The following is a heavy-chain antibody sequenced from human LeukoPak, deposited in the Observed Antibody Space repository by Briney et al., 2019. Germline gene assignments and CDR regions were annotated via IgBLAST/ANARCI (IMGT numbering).Heavy chain of an antibody. Sequence: SETLSLTCTVSGYSISSGYYWGWIRQPPGKGLEWIGSIYHSGSTYYNPSLKSRVTISVDTSKNQFSLKLSSVTAADTAVYYCARVFYDFWSGYREIDYWGQGTLVTVSS. V-gene: IGHV4-38-2*02. J-gene: IGHJ4*02. CDR3: ARVFYDFWSGYREIDY. CDR2: IYHSGST. CDR1: GYSISSGYY. D-gene: IGHD3-3*01.